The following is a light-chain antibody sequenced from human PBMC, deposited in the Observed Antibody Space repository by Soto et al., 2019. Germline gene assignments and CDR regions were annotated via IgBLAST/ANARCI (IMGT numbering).Light chain of an antibody. V-gene: IGKV3-11*01. CDR3: QQRSNWPIT. J-gene: IGKJ5*01. CDR1: QSVSSY. CDR2: DAS. Sequence: EIVLTQSPATLSLSPGERATLSCRASQSVSSYLAWYQQKPGQAPRLLIYDASNRATGIPARFSGSGSGTGFTLSISSLEPEDFAVYYCQQRSNWPITFGKGTRLEIK.